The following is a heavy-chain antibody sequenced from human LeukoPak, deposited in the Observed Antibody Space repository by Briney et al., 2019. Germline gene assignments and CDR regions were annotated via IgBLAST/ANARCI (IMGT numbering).Heavy chain of an antibody. D-gene: IGHD2-15*01. J-gene: IGHJ6*03. CDR1: GGSISSGGYY. V-gene: IGHV4-31*03. CDR3: ARVVADYDYYYYYMDV. CDR2: IYYSGST. Sequence: PSETLPLTCTVSGGSISSGGYYWSWIRQHPGKGLEWIGYIYYSGSTYYNPSLKSRVTISVDTSKNQFSLKLSSVTAEDTAVYYCARVVADYDYYYYYMDVWGKGTTVTVSS.